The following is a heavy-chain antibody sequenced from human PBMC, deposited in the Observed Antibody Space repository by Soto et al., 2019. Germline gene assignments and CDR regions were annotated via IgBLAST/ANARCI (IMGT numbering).Heavy chain of an antibody. CDR1: GYTFTGYY. Sequence: ASVKVSCKASGYTFTGYYMHWVRQAPGQGLEWMGWINPNSGGTNYAQKFQGWVTMTRDTSISTAYMELSRLRSGDTAVYYCARGSSTSCYNFYSCSESYPYYFDYWGQGPLITVSS. CDR2: INPNSGGT. D-gene: IGHD2-2*02. CDR3: ARGSSTSCYNFYSCSESYPYYFDY. J-gene: IGHJ4*02. V-gene: IGHV1-2*04.